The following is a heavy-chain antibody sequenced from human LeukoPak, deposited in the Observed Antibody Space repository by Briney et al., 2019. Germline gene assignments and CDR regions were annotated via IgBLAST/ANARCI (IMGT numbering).Heavy chain of an antibody. V-gene: IGHV4-4*09. D-gene: IGHD3-10*01. CDR1: GGSISDIY. CDR3: ARHDHYYGSGSYYRGVDYYYMDV. CDR2: IHSSGWT. Sequence: SETLSLTCTVSGGSISDIYWNWIRQPPGKGLEWIGYIHSSGWTFYHPSLQSRISMPLDTSKNQFSLSLSSVTAADTAVYYCARHDHYYGSGSYYRGVDYYYMDVWGKGTTVTVSS. J-gene: IGHJ6*03.